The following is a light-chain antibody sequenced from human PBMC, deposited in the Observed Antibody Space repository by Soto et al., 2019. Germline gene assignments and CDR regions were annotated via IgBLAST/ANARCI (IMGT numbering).Light chain of an antibody. V-gene: IGLV1-51*02. CDR2: ENN. CDR3: GTWDSSLSAYV. Sequence: QSVLTQPPSVSAAPGQKVTISCSGSSSNIGNNYVSWYQQLPGTAPKLLIYENNKRPSGIPDRFSGSKSGTSATLGITRLQTGEEADYYCGTWDSSLSAYVFGTGTKVTVL. CDR1: SSNIGNNY. J-gene: IGLJ1*01.